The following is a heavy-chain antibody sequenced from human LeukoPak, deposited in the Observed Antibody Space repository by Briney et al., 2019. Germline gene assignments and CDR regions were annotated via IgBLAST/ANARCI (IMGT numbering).Heavy chain of an antibody. Sequence: SETLSLTCAVSGYSISSGYYWGWIRQPPGKGLEWIGSIYHSGSTYYNPSLKSRVTISVDTTKNQFSLKLSSVTAADTAVYYCARASFQNWNDRDAFGIWGQGTMVTVSS. V-gene: IGHV4-38-2*01. CDR1: GYSISSGYY. D-gene: IGHD1-1*01. CDR2: IYHSGST. J-gene: IGHJ3*02. CDR3: ARASFQNWNDRDAFGI.